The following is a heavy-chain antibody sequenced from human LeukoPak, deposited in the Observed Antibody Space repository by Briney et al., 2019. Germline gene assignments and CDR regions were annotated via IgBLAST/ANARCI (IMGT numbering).Heavy chain of an antibody. V-gene: IGHV3-21*04. J-gene: IGHJ4*02. CDR2: ISSSSSYI. Sequence: PGGSLRLSCAASGFTFSSYSMNWVRQAPGKGLEWVSSISSSSSYIYYADSVKGRFTISRDNAKNSLYLQMNSLRAEDTALYHCXXXXXXXXXXXXYLTRWDYFDYWGQGTLVTVSS. CDR1: GFTFSSYS. D-gene: IGHD2/OR15-2a*01. CDR3: XXXXXXXXXXXXYLTRWDYFDY.